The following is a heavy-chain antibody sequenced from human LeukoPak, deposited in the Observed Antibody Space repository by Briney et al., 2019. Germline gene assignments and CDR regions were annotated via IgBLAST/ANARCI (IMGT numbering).Heavy chain of an antibody. CDR2: ISSSSSYI. J-gene: IGHJ5*02. CDR3: AREGYYGSGTPDIGFDP. CDR1: GFTFSSYS. V-gene: IGHV3-21*01. Sequence: GGSLRLSCAASGFTFSSYSMNWVRQAPGKGLEWVSSISSSSSYIYYADSVKGRFTISRDNAKNSLYLQMNSLRAEDTAVYYCAREGYYGSGTPDIGFDPWGQGTLVTVSS. D-gene: IGHD3-10*01.